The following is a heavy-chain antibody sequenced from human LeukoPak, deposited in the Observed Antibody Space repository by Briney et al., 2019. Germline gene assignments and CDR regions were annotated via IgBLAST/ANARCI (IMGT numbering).Heavy chain of an antibody. J-gene: IGHJ4*02. D-gene: IGHD1-26*01. V-gene: IGHV3-23*01. CDR1: GFTFSSFG. Sequence: GGSLRLSCAASGFTFSSFGMSGVRQAPGKGREWVSGIRGNGDDTFYADSVKGRFTVSRDNSKNSLYVQINSLRAEDTAVYFCVRAIGSKYYFDYWGQGTLVIVST. CDR2: IRGNGDDT. CDR3: VRAIGSKYYFDY.